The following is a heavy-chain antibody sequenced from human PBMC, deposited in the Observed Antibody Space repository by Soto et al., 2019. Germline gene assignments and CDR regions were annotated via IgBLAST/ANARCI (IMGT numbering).Heavy chain of an antibody. CDR2: ISSSGSTI. V-gene: IGHV3-48*03. CDR3: ARVWELGSVDY. Sequence: VQLVESGGGLVQPGGSLRLSCAASGFTFSSYEMNWVRQAPGKGLEWVSYISSSGSTIYYADSVKGRFTISRDNAKNSLYLQMNSLRAEDTAVYYCARVWELGSVDYWGQGTLVTVSS. CDR1: GFTFSSYE. D-gene: IGHD1-26*01. J-gene: IGHJ4*02.